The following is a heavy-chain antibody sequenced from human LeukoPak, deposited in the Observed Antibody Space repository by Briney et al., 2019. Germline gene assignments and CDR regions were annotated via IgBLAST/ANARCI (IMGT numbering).Heavy chain of an antibody. D-gene: IGHD2-2*01. CDR2: IYYSGST. CDR1: GGSISSGGYY. J-gene: IGHJ4*02. CDR3: ARGPSQGYCSSTSCFHFDY. V-gene: IGHV4-30-4*08. Sequence: PSETLSLTCTVSGGSISSGGYYWSWIRQHPGKGLEWIGYIYYSGSTYYNPSLKSRVTISVDTPKNQFSLKLSSVTAADTAVYYCARGPSQGYCSSTSCFHFDYWGQGTLVTVSS.